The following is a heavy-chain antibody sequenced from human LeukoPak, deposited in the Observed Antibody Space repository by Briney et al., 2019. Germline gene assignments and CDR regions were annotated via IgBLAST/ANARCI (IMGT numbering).Heavy chain of an antibody. V-gene: IGHV4-59*01. Sequence: SETLSLTCTVTGGSISSYYWSWIRQPPGKGLEWIGYIYYSGSTNYNPSLKSRVTISVDTSKNQFSLKLSSVTAADTAVYYCAGGVAARLYYWGQGTLVTVSS. J-gene: IGHJ4*02. D-gene: IGHD6-6*01. CDR3: AGGVAARLYY. CDR1: GGSISSYY. CDR2: IYYSGST.